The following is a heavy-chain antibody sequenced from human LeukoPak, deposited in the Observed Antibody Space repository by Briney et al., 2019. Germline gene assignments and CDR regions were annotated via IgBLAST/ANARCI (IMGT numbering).Heavy chain of an antibody. Sequence: GGSLRLSCAASGFTFSSYSMNWVRQAPGKGLEWVSSISSSSSYIYYADSVKGRFTISRDNAKNPLYLQMNSLRAEDTAVYYCARGGVGAFDYWGQGTLVTVSS. V-gene: IGHV3-21*01. CDR1: GFTFSSYS. CDR3: ARGGVGAFDY. D-gene: IGHD1-26*01. J-gene: IGHJ4*02. CDR2: ISSSSSYI.